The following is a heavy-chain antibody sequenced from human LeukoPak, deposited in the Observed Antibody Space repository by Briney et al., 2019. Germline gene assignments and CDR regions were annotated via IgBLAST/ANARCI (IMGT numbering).Heavy chain of an antibody. CDR2: IYYSGST. V-gene: IGHV4-59*01. J-gene: IGHJ4*02. CDR1: GGSIISYY. Sequence: SETLSLTCTVSGGSIISYYWSWIRQPPGKGLEWIGYIYYSGSTNYNPSLKSRVTISVDTSKNQFSLKLSSVTAADTAVYYCASGGGANKDFDYWGQGTLVTVSS. D-gene: IGHD1-26*01. CDR3: ASGGGANKDFDY.